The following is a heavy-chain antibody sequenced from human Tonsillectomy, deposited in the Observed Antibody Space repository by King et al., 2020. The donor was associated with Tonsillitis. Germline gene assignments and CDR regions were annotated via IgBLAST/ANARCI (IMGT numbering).Heavy chain of an antibody. D-gene: IGHD5-18*01. J-gene: IGHJ4*02. Sequence: VQLVESGGGVVQPGRSLRLSCAASGFTFSSYGLHWVRQAPGKGLEWVAVLSYDGTYEYYADSVKGRFIISRDNSKNTLYLQMNSLRAEDTAMYYCAKDLSPGYTYAYYFAYWGQGTLVTVSS. V-gene: IGHV3-30*18. CDR2: LSYDGTYE. CDR1: GFTFSSYG. CDR3: AKDLSPGYTYAYYFAY.